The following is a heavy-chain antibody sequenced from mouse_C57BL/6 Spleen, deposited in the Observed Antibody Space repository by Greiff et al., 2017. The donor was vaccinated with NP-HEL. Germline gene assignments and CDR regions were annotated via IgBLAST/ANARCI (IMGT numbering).Heavy chain of an antibody. CDR1: GYSFTSYY. Sequence: VMLVESGPELVKPGASVKISCKASGYSFTSYYIHWVKQRPGQGLEWIGWIYPGSGNTKYNEKFKGKATLTADTSSSTAYMQLSSLTSEDSAVYYCARGYGSSSAWFAYWGQGTLVTVSA. J-gene: IGHJ3*01. D-gene: IGHD1-1*01. CDR2: IYPGSGNT. V-gene: IGHV1-66*01. CDR3: ARGYGSSSAWFAY.